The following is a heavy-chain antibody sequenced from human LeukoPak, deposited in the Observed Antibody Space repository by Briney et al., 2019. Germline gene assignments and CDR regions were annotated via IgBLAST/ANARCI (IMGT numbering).Heavy chain of an antibody. J-gene: IGHJ4*02. Sequence: ASVKVSCKASGYTFTGYYMHWVRQAPGQGLEWMGWINPNSGGTNYAQKFQGRVTMTRDTSISTAYMELSGLRSDDTAVYYCASGLSRGTPSFDYWGQGTLVTVSS. CDR3: ASGLSRGTPSFDY. CDR1: GYTFTGYY. V-gene: IGHV1-2*02. D-gene: IGHD3-16*01. CDR2: INPNSGGT.